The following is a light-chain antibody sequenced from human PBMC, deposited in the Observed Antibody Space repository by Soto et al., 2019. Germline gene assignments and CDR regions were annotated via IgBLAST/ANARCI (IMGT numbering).Light chain of an antibody. Sequence: AIQLTQSPSSLSASVGDRVTITCRASQGISSALAWYQQKPGKAPKLLIYDASSLESGVPSRFSGSGSGTDFTLTISSLKPEDFATYYCQQFNSYPLTVGGGTKVEIK. CDR2: DAS. CDR1: QGISSA. J-gene: IGKJ4*01. V-gene: IGKV1-13*02. CDR3: QQFNSYPLT.